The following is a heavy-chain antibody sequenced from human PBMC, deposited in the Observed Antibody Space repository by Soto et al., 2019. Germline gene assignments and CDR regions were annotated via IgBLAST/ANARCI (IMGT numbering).Heavy chain of an antibody. Sequence: SLRLSCAASGFTFSSYGMHWVRQAPGKGLEWVAVIWYDGSNKYYADSVKGRFTISRDNSKNTLYLQMNSLRAEDTAVYYCARELFRYSGSPYPAYWGQGTLVTVSS. CDR1: GFTFSSYG. J-gene: IGHJ4*02. CDR2: IWYDGSNK. CDR3: ARELFRYSGSPYPAY. V-gene: IGHV3-33*08. D-gene: IGHD1-26*01.